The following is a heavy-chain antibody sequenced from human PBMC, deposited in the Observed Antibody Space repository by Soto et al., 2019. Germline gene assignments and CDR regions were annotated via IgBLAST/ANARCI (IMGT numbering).Heavy chain of an antibody. CDR3: AKILSTVTTYYYGMDA. Sequence: GSLRLSCAASGFSLSTYPMVWVRQAPGKRLEAVSSISGSGDKTYYKDSVKGRFTISRDNSKNTVDLQMNSLRPEDTAVYYCAKILSTVTTYYYGMDAWGQGTTVTVSS. V-gene: IGHV3-23*01. CDR1: GFSLSTYP. CDR2: ISGSGDKT. J-gene: IGHJ6*02. D-gene: IGHD4-17*01.